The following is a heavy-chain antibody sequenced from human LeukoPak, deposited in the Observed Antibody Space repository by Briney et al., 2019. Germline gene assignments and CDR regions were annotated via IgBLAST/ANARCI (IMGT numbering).Heavy chain of an antibody. CDR2: ICPGDSDA. CDR3: ARLQDVEMAGYKYYFDY. V-gene: IGHV5-51*01. J-gene: IGHJ4*02. D-gene: IGHD5-24*01. CDR1: GSCFTSSW. Sequence: GAPLQFSCKASGSCFTSSWSGGGRQMPGKGLEWMGIICPGDSDARYSPSFQGQVTISADQSISTAYLQWSSLKASDTAMYYCARLQDVEMAGYKYYFDYWGQGTLVTVSS.